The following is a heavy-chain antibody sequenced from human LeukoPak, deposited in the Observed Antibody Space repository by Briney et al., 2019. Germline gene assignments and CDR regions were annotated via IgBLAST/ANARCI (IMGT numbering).Heavy chain of an antibody. V-gene: IGHV1-69*13. J-gene: IGHJ6*03. CDR3: ARPVLQWLRLDYYYYYMDV. D-gene: IGHD5-12*01. CDR2: IIPIFGTA. CDR1: GGTFSSYA. Sequence: SVKVSCKASGGTFSSYAISWVRQAPGQGLEWMGGIIPIFGTANYAQKFQGRVTITADESTSTAYMELSSLRSEDTAVYYCARPVLQWLRLDYYYYYMDVWGKGTTVTVSS.